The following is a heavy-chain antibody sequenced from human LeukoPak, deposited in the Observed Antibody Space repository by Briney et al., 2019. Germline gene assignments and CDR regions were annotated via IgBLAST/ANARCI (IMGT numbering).Heavy chain of an antibody. V-gene: IGHV3-7*03. CDR2: IKQDGSEK. CDR1: GFTFSSYW. J-gene: IGHJ6*02. CDR3: ATAYCGGDCYFSYYYYGMDV. Sequence: QPGGSLRLSCAASGFTFSSYWMSWVRQAPGKGLEWVANIKQDGSEKYYVDSVKGRFTISRDNAKNSLYLQMNSLRAEDTAVYYCATAYCGGDCYFSYYYYGMDVWGQGTTVTVSS. D-gene: IGHD2-21*02.